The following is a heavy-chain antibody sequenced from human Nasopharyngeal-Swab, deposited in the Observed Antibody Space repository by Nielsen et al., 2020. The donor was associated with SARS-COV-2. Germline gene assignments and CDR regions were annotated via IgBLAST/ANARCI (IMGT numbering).Heavy chain of an antibody. V-gene: IGHV6-1*01. D-gene: IGHD1-1*01. J-gene: IGHJ6*02. CDR1: GDSVSSIAAT. CDR3: ARAYNSGLDV. CDR2: TYHRSNWSS. Sequence: SQTLSLTFAIPGDSVSSIAATWNWIRQSPSRGLEWLGRTYHRSNWSSDYGVSVKSRISINPDTPKNQFSMQLNSVTPEDTAVYYCARAYNSGLDVWGQGTTVTVSS.